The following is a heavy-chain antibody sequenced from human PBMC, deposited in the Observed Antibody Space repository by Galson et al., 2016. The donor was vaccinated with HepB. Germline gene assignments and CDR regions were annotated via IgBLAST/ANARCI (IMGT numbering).Heavy chain of an antibody. CDR1: GFTFSNYA. Sequence: SLRLSCAASGFTFSNYAMSWVRQAPGKGLEWVGFIRSKAYGATTEYAASVKSRFTISRDDSKSIAYLQMNSLKTEDTAVYYCTRDRGSLNWFDPWGQGTLVTVSS. J-gene: IGHJ5*02. CDR2: IRSKAYGATT. D-gene: IGHD3-10*01. V-gene: IGHV3-49*04. CDR3: TRDRGSLNWFDP.